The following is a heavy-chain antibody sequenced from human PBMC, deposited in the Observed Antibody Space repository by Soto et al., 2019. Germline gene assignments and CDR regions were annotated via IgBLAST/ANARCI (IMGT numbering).Heavy chain of an antibody. CDR2: INAGNGNT. V-gene: IGHV1-3*01. CDR1: GYTFTSYA. D-gene: IGHD6-13*01. CDR3: ARRGYPDTDSSSWYNWFDP. J-gene: IGHJ5*02. Sequence: GTSVKVSCKASGYTFTSYAMHWVRQAPGQRLEWMGWINAGNGNTKYSQKFQGRVTITRDTSASTAYMELSSLRSEDTAGYYCARRGYPDTDSSSWYNWFDPWGQGTPVTVSS.